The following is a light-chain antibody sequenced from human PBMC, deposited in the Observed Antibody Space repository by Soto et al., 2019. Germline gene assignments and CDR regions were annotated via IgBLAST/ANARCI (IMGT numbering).Light chain of an antibody. CDR1: SSDVGGYNY. CDR2: EVH. V-gene: IGLV2-14*01. CDR3: SSYTSGSAWV. Sequence: QSALTQPASVSGSPGKSITISCTGTSSDVGGYNYVSWYQRHSGKAPKLMIYEVHNRPSGVSNRFSGSKSGNTASLTIFGLQAEDEADYFCSSYTSGSAWVFGGGTKLTVL. J-gene: IGLJ3*02.